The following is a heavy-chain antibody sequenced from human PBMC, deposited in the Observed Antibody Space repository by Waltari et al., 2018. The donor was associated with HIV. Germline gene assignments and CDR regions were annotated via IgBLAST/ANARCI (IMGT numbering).Heavy chain of an antibody. CDR3: ARSRGYTPRVPSDY. D-gene: IGHD5-18*01. J-gene: IGHJ4*02. V-gene: IGHV1-18*01. CDR1: DHTVMRYG. Sequence: QAQLVQSGAEVKKPGASVKVSCKASDHTVMRYGVNWVRQAPGQGLEWMGWVSGYNGDTDYAQKFQGRLTVTIDTSTSTAYMELRGLTSDDTAVYYCARSRGYTPRVPSDYWGQGTLVTVSS. CDR2: VSGYNGDT.